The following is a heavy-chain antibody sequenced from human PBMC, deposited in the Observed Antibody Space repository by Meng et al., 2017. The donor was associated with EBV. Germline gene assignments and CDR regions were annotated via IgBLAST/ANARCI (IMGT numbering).Heavy chain of an antibody. CDR2: IYYSGTT. CDR3: ARHRDRQDYGDYMVFYYFDY. D-gene: IGHD4-17*01. V-gene: IGHV4-39*01. J-gene: IGHJ4*02. Sequence: QLQLQESGPGLVKPSXXXXLTXXVXXGSLSSRSYYWGWIRQPPGKGLEWIGSIYYSGTTYYSPSLKSRVTISVDTSKNQFSLKLSSVTAADTAVYYCARHRDRQDYGDYMVFYYFDYWGQGTLVTVSS. CDR1: XGSLSSRSYY.